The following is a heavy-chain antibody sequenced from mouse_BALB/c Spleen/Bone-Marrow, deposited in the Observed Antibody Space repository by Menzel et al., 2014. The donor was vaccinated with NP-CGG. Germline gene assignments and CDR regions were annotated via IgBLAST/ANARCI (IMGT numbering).Heavy chain of an antibody. V-gene: IGHV5-4*02. Sequence: EVKLVESGGGLVKPGGSLKLSCAASGFTFSDYYMYWVRQTPEKGLEWVATISDGGSYTYYPDSVKGRFTISRDNAKNSLYLQMTSLKSEDTAMYYCARDSYYYGSSYWYFDVWGAGATATVSS. D-gene: IGHD1-1*01. J-gene: IGHJ1*01. CDR1: GFTFSDYY. CDR3: ARDSYYYGSSYWYFDV. CDR2: ISDGGSYT.